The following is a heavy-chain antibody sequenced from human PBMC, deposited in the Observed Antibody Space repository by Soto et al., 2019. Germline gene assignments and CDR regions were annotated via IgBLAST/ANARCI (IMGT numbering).Heavy chain of an antibody. Sequence: ETLSLTCTVSGGSISTYYWNWIRQPPGKGLEWIGYLYYTGITNYNPSLKSRVTISVDKSKNQFSLKLTSVTAADTAVYYCARDRDYDFWSGLDPWGQGKLVTVSS. CDR3: ARDRDYDFWSGLDP. J-gene: IGHJ5*02. V-gene: IGHV4-59*01. D-gene: IGHD3-3*01. CDR2: LYYTGIT. CDR1: GGSISTYY.